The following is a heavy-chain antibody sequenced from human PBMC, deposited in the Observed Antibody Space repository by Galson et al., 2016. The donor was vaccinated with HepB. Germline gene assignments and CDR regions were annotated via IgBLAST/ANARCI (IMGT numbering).Heavy chain of an antibody. CDR2: INAGNGNT. CDR1: GYTFTTYA. V-gene: IGHV1-3*01. Sequence: ASGYTFTTYAMHWVRQAPGQRLEWMGWINAGNGNTKYSQKFQGRVTITRDTSASTAYMELRSLRSEDTAVYYCARDSGSPNWFDPWGQGTLVTVSS. D-gene: IGHD1-26*01. CDR3: ARDSGSPNWFDP. J-gene: IGHJ5*02.